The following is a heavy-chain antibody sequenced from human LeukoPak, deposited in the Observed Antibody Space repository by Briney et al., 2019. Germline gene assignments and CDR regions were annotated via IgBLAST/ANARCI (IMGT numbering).Heavy chain of an antibody. CDR1: GFTFSSYE. V-gene: IGHV3-48*03. CDR2: ISSSGSTI. Sequence: GGSLRLSCAASGFTFSSYEMNWVRQAPGKGLEWVSYISSSGSTIYYADSVKGRFTISRDNAKNSLYLQMNSLRAEDTAVYYCARGILAAAGGYYFDYWGQGTLVTVSS. CDR3: ARGILAAAGGYYFDY. J-gene: IGHJ4*02. D-gene: IGHD6-13*01.